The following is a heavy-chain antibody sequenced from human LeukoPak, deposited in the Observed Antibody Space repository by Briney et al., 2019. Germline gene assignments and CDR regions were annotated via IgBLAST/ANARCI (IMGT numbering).Heavy chain of an antibody. V-gene: IGHV3-30*04. D-gene: IGHD2-21*02. CDR1: GFTFSSYA. Sequence: GGSLRLSCAASGFTFSSYAMHWVRQAPGKGLEWVAVISYGGSNKYYADSVKGRFTISRDNSKNTLYLQMNSLRAEDTAVYYCARDILAYCGGDCSFDYWGQGTLVTVSS. CDR3: ARDILAYCGGDCSFDY. CDR2: ISYGGSNK. J-gene: IGHJ4*02.